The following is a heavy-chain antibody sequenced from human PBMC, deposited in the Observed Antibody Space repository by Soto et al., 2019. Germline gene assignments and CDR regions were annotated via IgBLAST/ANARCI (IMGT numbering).Heavy chain of an antibody. V-gene: IGHV3-48*02. J-gene: IGHJ5*02. CDR3: ARVVRPDIVVVVATPGLNWFDP. CDR1: GFTFSSYS. D-gene: IGHD2-15*01. CDR2: ISSSSSTI. Sequence: GGSLRLSCAASGFTFSSYSMNWVRQAPGKGLEWVSYISSSSSTIYYADSVKGRFTISRDNAKNSLYLQMNSLRDEDTAVYYCARVVRPDIVVVVATPGLNWFDPWGQGTLVTVSS.